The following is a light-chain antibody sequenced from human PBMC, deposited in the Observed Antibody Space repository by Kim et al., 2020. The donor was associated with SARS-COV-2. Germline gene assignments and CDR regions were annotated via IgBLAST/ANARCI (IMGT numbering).Light chain of an antibody. J-gene: IGLJ2*01. CDR3: AAWDGSLSNVV. CDR2: RND. V-gene: IGLV1-47*01. Sequence: QSVLTQPPSASGTPGQRVTISCSGSTSNIQSNFVYWYQQLPGTAPRLLIYRNDQRPSGVPDRFSGSKSVTSASLAISGLRSEDEAHYYCAAWDGSLSNVVFGGGTQLTVL. CDR1: TSNIQSNF.